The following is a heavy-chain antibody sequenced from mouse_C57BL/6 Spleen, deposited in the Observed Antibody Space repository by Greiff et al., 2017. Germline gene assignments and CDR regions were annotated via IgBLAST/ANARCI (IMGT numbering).Heavy chain of an antibody. V-gene: IGHV1-15*01. Sequence: VQLQQSGAELVRPGASVTLSCKASGYTFTDYEMHWVKQTPVHGLEWIGAIDPETGGTAYNQKFKGKAILTADKSSSTAYMELRSLTSEDSAVYYCTRNGPGTLDYWGQGTTLTVSS. CDR1: GYTFTDYE. D-gene: IGHD1-1*01. CDR3: TRNGPGTLDY. J-gene: IGHJ2*01. CDR2: IDPETGGT.